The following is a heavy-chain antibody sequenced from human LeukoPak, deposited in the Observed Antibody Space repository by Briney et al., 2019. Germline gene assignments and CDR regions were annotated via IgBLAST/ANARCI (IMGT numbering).Heavy chain of an antibody. D-gene: IGHD2-8*01. Sequence: GGSLRLSCAASGFTFSSFAMSWVRQAPGKGLEWVSAISGSGGNPYYADSVKGRFTISRDNSKNTLYLQMNSLRAEDTAVYYCAKDRPVLMVYATSPHYFDYWGQGTLVTVSS. CDR3: AKDRPVLMVYATSPHYFDY. CDR1: GFTFSSFA. J-gene: IGHJ4*02. V-gene: IGHV3-23*01. CDR2: ISGSGGNP.